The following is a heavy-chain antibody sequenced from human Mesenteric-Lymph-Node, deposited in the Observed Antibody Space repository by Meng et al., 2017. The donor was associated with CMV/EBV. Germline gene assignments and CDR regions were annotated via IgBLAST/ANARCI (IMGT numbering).Heavy chain of an antibody. CDR2: IYGTGIT. D-gene: IGHD2/OR15-2a*01. V-gene: IGHV4-61*08. Sequence: EPVEEVGPRLVKPSDTFSTTCIVSGSSVTSGAYQWSWIRQSPGKGLEWIGYIYGTGITIYNPALKSRVTILLETSKNQFSLKLNAVTTADTAVYYCAKSRSSTPGIVDDWGQGTLVTVSS. J-gene: IGHJ4*02. CDR1: GSSVTSGAYQ. CDR3: AKSRSSTPGIVDD.